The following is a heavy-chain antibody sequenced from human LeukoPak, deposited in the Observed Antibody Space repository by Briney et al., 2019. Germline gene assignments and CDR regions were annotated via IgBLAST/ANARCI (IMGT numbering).Heavy chain of an antibody. CDR2: IYPGDSDT. J-gene: IGHJ5*02. CDR1: GYCFTSYW. D-gene: IGHD5-18*01. V-gene: IGHV5-51*01. CDR3: ARLSSSAMGENWFDP. Sequence: PGESLQISCKGSGYCFTSYWISWVRQLPGEGLEWMGIIYPGDSDTKYSPSFQGQVTISADKSISTAYLQWSSLKASDTAMCYCARLSSSAMGENWFDPWGQGTLVTVSS.